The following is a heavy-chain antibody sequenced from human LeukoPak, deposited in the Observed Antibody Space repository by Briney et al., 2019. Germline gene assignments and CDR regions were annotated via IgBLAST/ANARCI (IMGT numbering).Heavy chain of an antibody. Sequence: GGSLRLSCAASGFTFSSYGMSWVRQAPGKGLEWVSVISGSGGSTYYADSVKGRFTISRDNAKNTLYLQMNSLRAEDTAVYYCARLMGSGPRGQGTLVTVSS. CDR1: GFTFSSYG. CDR2: ISGSGGST. D-gene: IGHD2-15*01. CDR3: ARLMGSGP. V-gene: IGHV3-23*01. J-gene: IGHJ4*02.